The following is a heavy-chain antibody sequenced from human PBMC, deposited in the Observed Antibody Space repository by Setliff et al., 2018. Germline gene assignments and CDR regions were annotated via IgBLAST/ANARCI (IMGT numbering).Heavy chain of an antibody. J-gene: IGHJ3*01. CDR3: TRGYYYDSSGYSDSHPDAFDV. CDR1: GGSISTGNYY. CDR2: SHYSGST. V-gene: IGHV4-31*03. D-gene: IGHD3-22*01. Sequence: SETLSLTCTVSGGSISTGNYYWSWIRQHPGKGLEWIGYSHYSGSTYYNPSLKSRVIISVDTSKNQFSLKLRSVTAADTAVYYCTRGYYYDSSGYSDSHPDAFDVWGQGTMVTVSS.